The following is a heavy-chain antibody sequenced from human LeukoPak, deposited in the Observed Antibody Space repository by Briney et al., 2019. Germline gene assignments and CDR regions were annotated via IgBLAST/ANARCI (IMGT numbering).Heavy chain of an antibody. J-gene: IGHJ4*02. Sequence: PGGSLRLSCAASGFNVSTSYMTWVRQAPGKGLEWVSVIYSGGSTYYADSMKGRFTISRDNSKNTLYLHMNSLGAEDTAEYYCARYPYSGSYRVFDFWGQGTLVTVSS. D-gene: IGHD1-26*01. CDR1: GFNVSTSY. CDR3: ARYPYSGSYRVFDF. CDR2: IYSGGST. V-gene: IGHV3-53*01.